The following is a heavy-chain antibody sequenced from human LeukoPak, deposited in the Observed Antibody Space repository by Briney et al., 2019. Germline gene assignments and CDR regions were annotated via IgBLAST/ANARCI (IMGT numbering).Heavy chain of an antibody. V-gene: IGHV4-59*01. Sequence: KPSETLSLTCTVSGGSISSYYWSWIRQPPGKGLEWIGYIYYSGSTNYNPSLKSRVAISVDTSKNQFSLKLSSVTAADTAVYYCARALGEFDYWGQGTLVTVSS. D-gene: IGHD3-10*01. J-gene: IGHJ4*02. CDR1: GGSISSYY. CDR3: ARALGEFDY. CDR2: IYYSGST.